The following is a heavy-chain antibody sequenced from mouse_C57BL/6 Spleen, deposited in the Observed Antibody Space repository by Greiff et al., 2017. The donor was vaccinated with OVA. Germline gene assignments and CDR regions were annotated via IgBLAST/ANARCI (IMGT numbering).Heavy chain of an antibody. CDR2: IYPGSGST. V-gene: IGHV1-55*01. CDR3: ARDDGYTYAMDY. J-gene: IGHJ4*01. D-gene: IGHD2-3*01. Sequence: QVQLQQPGAELVKPGASVKMSCKASGYTFTSYWITWVKQRPGPGLEWIGDIYPGSGSTNYNEKFKSKATLTVDTSSSTAYMQLSSLTSADSAVYYCARDDGYTYAMDYGGQGTSVTVSS. CDR1: GYTFTSYW.